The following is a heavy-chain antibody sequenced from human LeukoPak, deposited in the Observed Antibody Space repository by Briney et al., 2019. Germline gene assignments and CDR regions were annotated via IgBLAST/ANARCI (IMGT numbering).Heavy chain of an antibody. Sequence: PSQTLSLTCTVSGGSISSGGYYWSWIRQHPGKGLEWIRYIYYSGSTYYNPSLKSRVTISVDTSKNQFSLKLSSVTAADTAVYYCARETPYCSSTSCYRGPNYYYGMDVWGQGTTVTVSS. CDR3: ARETPYCSSTSCYRGPNYYYGMDV. J-gene: IGHJ6*02. CDR2: IYYSGST. V-gene: IGHV4-31*03. CDR1: GGSISSGGYY. D-gene: IGHD2-2*01.